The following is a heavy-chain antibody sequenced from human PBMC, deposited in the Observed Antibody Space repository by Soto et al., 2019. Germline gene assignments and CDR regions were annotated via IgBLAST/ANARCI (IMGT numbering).Heavy chain of an antibody. Sequence: GGSLRLSCAASGFTFSSYSMNWVRQAPGKGLEWVSYISSSSSTIYYADSVKGRFTISRDNAKNSLYLQMNGLRDEDTAVCYCARDRLGGYDLLDYWGQGTLVTVSS. CDR2: ISSSSSTI. CDR1: GFTFSSYS. CDR3: ARDRLGGYDLLDY. V-gene: IGHV3-48*02. D-gene: IGHD5-12*01. J-gene: IGHJ4*02.